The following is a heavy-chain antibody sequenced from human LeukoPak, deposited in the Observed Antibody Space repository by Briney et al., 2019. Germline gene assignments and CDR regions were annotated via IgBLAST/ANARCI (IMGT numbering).Heavy chain of an antibody. J-gene: IGHJ4*02. CDR3: AKWGDYDILTGYYDPDY. V-gene: IGHV3-23*01. CDR1: GFTVTNYA. Sequence: PGGSLRLSCAASGFTVTNYAMYWVRQAPGKGLEWVSAISGRDDSTYYADSVKGRFTISRDTSKNTLFLQMNSLRAEDTAVYYCAKWGDYDILTGYYDPDYWSQGTLVTVSS. D-gene: IGHD3-9*01. CDR2: ISGRDDST.